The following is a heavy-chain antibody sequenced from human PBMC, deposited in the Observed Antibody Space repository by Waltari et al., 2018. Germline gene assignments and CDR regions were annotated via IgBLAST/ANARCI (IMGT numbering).Heavy chain of an antibody. V-gene: IGHV1-24*01. J-gene: IGHJ4*02. D-gene: IGHD5-12*01. CDR1: GYTLTELS. Sequence: QVQLVQSGAEVKKPGASVKVSCKVSGYTLTELSMHWVRQAPGKGLEWMGGFDVEDGESLYAQQFQGRVTMTEDTSTDTAYMELSSLRSEDTAVYYCATLPPRGYSYGPIGYWGQGTLVIVSS. CDR3: ATLPPRGYSYGPIGY. CDR2: FDVEDGES.